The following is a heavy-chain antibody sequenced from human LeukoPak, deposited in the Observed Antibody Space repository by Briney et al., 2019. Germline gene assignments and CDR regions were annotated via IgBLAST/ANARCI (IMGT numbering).Heavy chain of an antibody. D-gene: IGHD3-16*01. V-gene: IGHV3-30*18. J-gene: IGHJ4*02. CDR2: ISHDGSNK. CDR3: AKVRWGSDNALDS. Sequence: LGTSLRLSCAASGFPFSDYGMYWVRQAPGKGLEWLAVISHDGSNKYYADSVKGRITISRDNSMNTLYLQMNSLRAEDTAVYYCAKVRWGSDNALDSWGQGTLVTGSS. CDR1: GFPFSDYG.